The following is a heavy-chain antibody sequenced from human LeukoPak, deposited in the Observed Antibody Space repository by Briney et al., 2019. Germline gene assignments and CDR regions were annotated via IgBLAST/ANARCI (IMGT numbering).Heavy chain of an antibody. D-gene: IGHD6-19*01. Sequence: PGGSLRLSCAASGFTFSSYWMSWVRQAPGKGLEWVANIKQDGSEKSYVDSVKGRFTISRDNAKNSPYLQMNSLRAEDTAVYYCASLIAVAGTVDYWGQGTLVTVSS. CDR3: ASLIAVAGTVDY. CDR1: GFTFSSYW. J-gene: IGHJ4*02. CDR2: IKQDGSEK. V-gene: IGHV3-7*01.